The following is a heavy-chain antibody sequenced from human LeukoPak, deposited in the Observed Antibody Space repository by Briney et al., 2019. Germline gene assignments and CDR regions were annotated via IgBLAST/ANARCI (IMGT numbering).Heavy chain of an antibody. Sequence: SETLPLTCAVYGVSFSGYYWSWIRQPPGKGLEWVGEINHSGSTNYNPSLKSRVTISVDTSKNQFSLKLSSVTAADTAVYYCASSWVVSAALNLGTYYYYGMDVWGKGTTVTVSS. CDR2: INHSGST. CDR3: ASSWVVSAALNLGTYYYYGMDV. D-gene: IGHD2-2*01. V-gene: IGHV4-34*01. CDR1: GVSFSGYY. J-gene: IGHJ6*04.